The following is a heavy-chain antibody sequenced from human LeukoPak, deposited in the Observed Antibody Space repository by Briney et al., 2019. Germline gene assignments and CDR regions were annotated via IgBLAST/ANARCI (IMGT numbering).Heavy chain of an antibody. J-gene: IGHJ4*02. D-gene: IGHD2-15*01. CDR1: GGSISSSY. CDR2: IYYSGST. CDR3: ARDNIVVVAATKAYYFDY. V-gene: IGHV4-59*01. Sequence: SETLSLTCAVSGGSISSSYWSWIRQPPGKGLEWIGYIYYSGSTIYNPSLKSRGTISVDTSKNHFSLKLSSVTAADTAVYYCARDNIVVVAATKAYYFDYWGQGTLVTVSS.